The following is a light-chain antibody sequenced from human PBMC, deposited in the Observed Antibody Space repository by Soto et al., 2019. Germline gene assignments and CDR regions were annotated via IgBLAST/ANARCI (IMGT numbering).Light chain of an antibody. CDR1: SSDVGGYNY. CDR3: SSYTSSSSYV. J-gene: IGLJ1*01. V-gene: IGLV2-14*01. CDR2: EVS. Sequence: QSALTQPASVSGSPGQSITISCTGTSSDVGGYNYVSWYQQHPGKAPKLMIYEVSNRPSGVSNRFSGSKSGNMASLTISGLQAEDEADYYCSSYTSSSSYVFGTGTKVTV.